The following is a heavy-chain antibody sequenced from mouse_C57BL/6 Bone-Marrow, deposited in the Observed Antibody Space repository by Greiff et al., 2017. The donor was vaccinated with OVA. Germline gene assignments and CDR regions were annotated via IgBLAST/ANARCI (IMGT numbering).Heavy chain of an antibody. J-gene: IGHJ1*03. D-gene: IGHD3-3*01. CDR1: GYTFTSYW. CDR2: FDPSDSYT. V-gene: IGHV1-69*01. Sequence: QVQLQQPGAELVMPGASVKLSCKASGYTFTSYWMHWVKQRPGQGLEWIGEFDPSDSYTNYNQKLKGKSTLTVDKSSSTAYMQLSSLTSEYSAVYYCAREQILLRALYWYFDVWGTGTTVTVSS. CDR3: AREQILLRALYWYFDV.